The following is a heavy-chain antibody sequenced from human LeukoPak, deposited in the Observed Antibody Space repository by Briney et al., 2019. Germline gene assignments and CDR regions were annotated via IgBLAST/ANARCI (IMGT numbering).Heavy chain of an antibody. CDR3: AREKFYDNSGYDY. CDR1: GFTFSSYE. CDR2: ISSSGSTV. Sequence: SGGSLRLSCAASGFTFSSYEMNWDRQAPGQGLEWVAYISSSGSTVYYADSVKGRFTISRDNAKNSLFLQMNSLRAEDTADYYCAREKFYDNSGYDYWGQGTLVTVSS. D-gene: IGHD3-22*01. V-gene: IGHV3-48*03. J-gene: IGHJ4*02.